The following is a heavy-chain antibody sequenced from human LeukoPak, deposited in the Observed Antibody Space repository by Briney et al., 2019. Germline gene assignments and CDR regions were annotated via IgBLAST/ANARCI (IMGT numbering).Heavy chain of an antibody. Sequence: TGGSQRLSCAASGFTFSSYWMGWVRQAPGKGLQWVANIKEDGSEKYFVDSVKDRFTISRDNAENSLYLQMNSLRAEDTAVYYCARGHSSSSDYWGQGTLLTVSS. V-gene: IGHV3-7*01. CDR1: GFTFSSYW. D-gene: IGHD6-13*01. CDR3: ARGHSSSSDY. CDR2: IKEDGSEK. J-gene: IGHJ4*02.